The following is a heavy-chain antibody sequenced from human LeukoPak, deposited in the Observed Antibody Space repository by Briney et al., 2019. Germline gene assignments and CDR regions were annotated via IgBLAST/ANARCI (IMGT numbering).Heavy chain of an antibody. CDR2: ISYDGSNK. CDR3: AKDLGYCGVGSCTTIDY. D-gene: IGHD2-15*01. Sequence: GGSLRLSCAAAGFTFSKFAMHWVRQAPGKGLEWVAVISYDGSNKYYADSVKGRFTISRDNSKNTLFLQMNSLRAEDTAVYYCAKDLGYCGVGSCTTIDYWGQGTLVTVSS. CDR1: GFTFSKFA. J-gene: IGHJ4*02. V-gene: IGHV3-30*04.